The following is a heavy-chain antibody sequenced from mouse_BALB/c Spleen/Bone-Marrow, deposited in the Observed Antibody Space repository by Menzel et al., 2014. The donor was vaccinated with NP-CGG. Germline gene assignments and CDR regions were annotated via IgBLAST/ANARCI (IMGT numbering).Heavy chain of an antibody. D-gene: IGHD3-1*01. CDR2: INPTNGRT. V-gene: IGHV1S81*02. CDR1: GYTFTSSW. CDR3: ACAGGCDGFAY. Sequence: VQREESGAELVKPGASVKLSCKASGYTFTSSWMHWVKQRPGQGLEWIGEINPTNGRTDYNQKFRSKATLTVDRSSSAAYMQLSRLTSEDSAVYYGACAGGCDGFAYWGQGTLVTVSA. J-gene: IGHJ3*01.